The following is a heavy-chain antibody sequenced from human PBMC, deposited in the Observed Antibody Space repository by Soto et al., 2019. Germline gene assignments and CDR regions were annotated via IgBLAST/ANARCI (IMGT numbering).Heavy chain of an antibody. D-gene: IGHD4-17*01. CDR2: SYYIGGT. CDR3: TRRGLYGGNADY. CDR1: GDSISGSSYY. J-gene: IGHJ4*02. Sequence: PSETLSLTCTVSGDSISGSSYYWGSIRQPPGKGLEWVGSSYYIGGTYSNPSLKSRVTISVDTSKNQFSLKLTSVTAADTAVYYCTRRGLYGGNADYWGQGILVTVSS. V-gene: IGHV4-39*01.